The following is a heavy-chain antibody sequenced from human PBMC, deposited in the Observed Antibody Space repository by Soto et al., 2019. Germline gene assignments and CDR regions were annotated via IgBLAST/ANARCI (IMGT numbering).Heavy chain of an antibody. V-gene: IGHV1-3*01. CDR2: TNAGNGNT. CDR3: ARDGEGYYYYYGMDV. D-gene: IGHD7-27*01. J-gene: IGHJ6*02. CDR1: GYTFTSYA. Sequence: ASVKVSCKASGYTFTSYAMHWVRQAPGQRLEWMGWTNAGNGNTKYSQKFQGRVTITRDTSASTAYMELSSLRSEDTAVYYCARDGEGYYYYYGMDVWGQGTTVTVSS.